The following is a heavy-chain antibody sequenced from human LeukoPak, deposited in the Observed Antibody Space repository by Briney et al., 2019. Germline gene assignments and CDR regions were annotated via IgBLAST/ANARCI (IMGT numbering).Heavy chain of an antibody. Sequence: SQTLSLTCTVSGGSISSGGYYWSWIRQPPGKGLEWIGYIYHSGSTYYNPSLKSRVTISVDRSKNQFSLKLSSVTAADTAVYYCARLNGGIAAASSFDPWGQGTLVTVSS. J-gene: IGHJ5*02. CDR1: GGSISSGGYY. CDR2: IYHSGST. V-gene: IGHV4-30-2*01. D-gene: IGHD6-13*01. CDR3: ARLNGGIAAASSFDP.